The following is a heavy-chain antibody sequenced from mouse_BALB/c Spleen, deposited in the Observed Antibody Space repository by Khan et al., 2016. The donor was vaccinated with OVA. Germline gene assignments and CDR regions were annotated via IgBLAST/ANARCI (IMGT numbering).Heavy chain of an antibody. CDR3: TRSGWAAFAY. CDR1: GYTFTSNY. J-gene: IGHJ3*01. CDR2: INPSNGGT. V-gene: IGHV1S81*02. Sequence: QVHVKQSGAELVKPGASVKLSCKASGYTFTSNYIYWVKQRPGQGLEWIGGINPSNGGTYFNEKFESKATMTVDTSSSTAFMQVSSLTSEDSAVYYCTRSGWAAFAYWGQGTLVTVSA. D-gene: IGHD1-1*02.